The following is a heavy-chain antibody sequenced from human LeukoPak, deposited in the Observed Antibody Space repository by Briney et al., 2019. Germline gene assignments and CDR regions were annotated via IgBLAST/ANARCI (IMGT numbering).Heavy chain of an antibody. D-gene: IGHD1-1*01. CDR1: GFTFRGYS. Sequence: GGSLRLSCVASGFTFRGYSMHWVRQAPGKGLEYASAINDNGDNTFYANSVKGRFTISRDNSKNTLYLQMGSLTAEDTALFYCARVGRRTYDMWGQGTMVTVSS. CDR3: ARVGRRTYDM. V-gene: IGHV3-64*01. CDR2: INDNGDNT. J-gene: IGHJ3*02.